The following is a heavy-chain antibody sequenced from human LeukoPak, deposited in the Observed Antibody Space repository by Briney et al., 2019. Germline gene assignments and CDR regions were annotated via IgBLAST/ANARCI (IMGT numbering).Heavy chain of an antibody. CDR2: INHSGST. D-gene: IGHD3-9*01. V-gene: IGHV4-39*07. J-gene: IGHJ3*02. Sequence: SETLSLTCTVSGGSISSSSYYWGWIRQSPGKGLEWIGEINHSGSTNYNASLKSRLTISLDTSKNQFSLKLSSVTAADTAVYYCARGGQPYYDVLTGHGGAFDIWGQGTMVTVSS. CDR1: GGSISSSSYY. CDR3: ARGGQPYYDVLTGHGGAFDI.